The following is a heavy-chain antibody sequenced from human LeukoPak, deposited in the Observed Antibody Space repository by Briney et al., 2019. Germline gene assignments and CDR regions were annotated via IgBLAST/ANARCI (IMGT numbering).Heavy chain of an antibody. Sequence: SETLSLTCTVSGGSISSYYWSWIRQPPGKGLEWIGYIYYSGSTNYNPSPKSRVTISVDTSKNQFSLKLSSVTAADTAVYYCARDPSEGMDVWGKGTTVTVSS. CDR2: IYYSGST. J-gene: IGHJ6*04. V-gene: IGHV4-59*01. CDR1: GGSISSYY. CDR3: ARDPSEGMDV.